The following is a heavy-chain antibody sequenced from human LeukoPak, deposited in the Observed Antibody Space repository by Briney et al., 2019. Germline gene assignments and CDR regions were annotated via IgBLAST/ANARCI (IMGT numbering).Heavy chain of an antibody. D-gene: IGHD2-15*01. CDR2: IYHSGST. Sequence: SETLSLTCSVHGYSISSGYYWGWIRQPPGKGLEWMGSIYHSGSTYYNPSLKSRVTISVDTSKNQFSLKLSSVTAADTAVYYCARDLLEGLPIPIDYWGQGTLVTVSS. J-gene: IGHJ4*02. CDR1: GYSISSGYY. CDR3: ARDLLEGLPIPIDY. V-gene: IGHV4-38-2*02.